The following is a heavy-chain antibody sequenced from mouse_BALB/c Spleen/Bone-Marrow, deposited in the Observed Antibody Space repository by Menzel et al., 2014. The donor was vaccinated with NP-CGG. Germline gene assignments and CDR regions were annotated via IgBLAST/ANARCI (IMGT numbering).Heavy chain of an antibody. J-gene: IGHJ3*01. CDR3: ARRAYGSGYGFAY. Sequence: QVHLQRSGAELAKPSVSVMMSCNSSSYTFTSYWMHWVRQRPGQGLEWIGYINPTTGYTEYNQKFKHKATLTAYKSSSTAYMQLSSLTSEDSAVYYCARRAYGSGYGFAYWDQGTLVDVSA. V-gene: IGHV1-7*01. CDR1: SYTFTSYW. CDR2: INPTTGYT. D-gene: IGHD1-1*01.